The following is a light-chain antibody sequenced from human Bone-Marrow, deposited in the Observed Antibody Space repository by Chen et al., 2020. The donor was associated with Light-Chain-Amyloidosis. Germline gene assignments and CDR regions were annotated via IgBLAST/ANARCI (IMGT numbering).Light chain of an antibody. V-gene: IGLV6-57*01. J-gene: IGLJ3*02. CDR3: QSYQGSSQGV. CDR2: ADD. CDR1: SGSIATNY. Sequence: NFMLTQPHSVSESPGKTVIISCTRSSGSIATNYVQWYQQRPGSSPTTVIYADDQRPSGVPDRFSVSIDRSSNSASLTISGLKTEDEADYDCQSYQGSSQGVFGGGTKLTVL.